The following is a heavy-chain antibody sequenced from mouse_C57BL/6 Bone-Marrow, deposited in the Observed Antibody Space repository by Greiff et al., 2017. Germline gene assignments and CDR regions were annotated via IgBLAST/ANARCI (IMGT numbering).Heavy chain of an antibody. Sequence: QVQLQQSGPELVKPGASVKISCKASGYTFTDYYINWVKQRPGQGLAWIGWIFPGSGSTYYNEKFKGKATLTVAKSSSASYMLFSILTSVNSAVYFCARSGSSSLWYFDVWGTGTTVTVSS. CDR3: ARSGSSSLWYFDV. J-gene: IGHJ1*03. D-gene: IGHD1-1*01. CDR1: GYTFTDYY. V-gene: IGHV1-75*01. CDR2: IFPGSGST.